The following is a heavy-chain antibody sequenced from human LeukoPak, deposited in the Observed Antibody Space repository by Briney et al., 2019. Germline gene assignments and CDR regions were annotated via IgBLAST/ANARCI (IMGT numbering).Heavy chain of an antibody. CDR3: AKDGAIGTYFES. Sequence: PGGSLRLSCGGSGFTFSNHGMYWVRQAPGKGLEWVAFTRYDESIKTYADSVKGRFTISRDNSKDTLCLQMNSLRPEDTAVYYCAKDGAIGTYFESWGQGTLVTVSS. D-gene: IGHD3-16*01. CDR2: TRYDESIK. CDR1: GFTFSNHG. V-gene: IGHV3-30*02. J-gene: IGHJ4*02.